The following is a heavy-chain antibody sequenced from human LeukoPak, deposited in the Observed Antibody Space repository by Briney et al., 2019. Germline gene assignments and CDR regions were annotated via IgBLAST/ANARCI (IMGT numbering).Heavy chain of an antibody. D-gene: IGHD4/OR15-4a*01. J-gene: IGHJ3*02. V-gene: IGHV3-30*03. CDR1: GFTFSSYG. CDR3: ASSVHYYDPNYLSGAFDI. Sequence: GRSLRLSCAASGFTFSSYGMHWVRQAPGKGLEWVAVISYDGSNKYYADPVKGRFTISRDNSKNTLYLQMNSLRSEDTAVYYCASSVHYYDPNYLSGAFDIWGQGTMVTVSS. CDR2: ISYDGSNK.